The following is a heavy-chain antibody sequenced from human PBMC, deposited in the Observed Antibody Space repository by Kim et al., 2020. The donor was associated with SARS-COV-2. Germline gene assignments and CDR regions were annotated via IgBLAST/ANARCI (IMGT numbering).Heavy chain of an antibody. CDR3: ARSPAGYCSSTSCYIY. V-gene: IGHV3-21*01. CDR2: ISSSSSYI. Sequence: GGSLRLSCAASGFTFSSYSMNWVRQAPGKGLEWVSSISSSSSYIYYADSVKGRFTISRDNAKNSLYLQMNSLRAEDTAVYYCARSPAGYCSSTSCYIYWGQGTLVTVSS. D-gene: IGHD2-2*02. CDR1: GFTFSSYS. J-gene: IGHJ4*02.